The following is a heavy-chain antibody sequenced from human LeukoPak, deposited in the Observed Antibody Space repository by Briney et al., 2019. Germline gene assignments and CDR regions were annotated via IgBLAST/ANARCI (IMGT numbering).Heavy chain of an antibody. CDR3: AKDPGEYYYDSSGYSDY. CDR2: ISGSGGST. J-gene: IGHJ4*02. V-gene: IGHV3-23*01. D-gene: IGHD3-22*01. Sequence: PGGSLRLSCAASGFTFSSYAMHWVRQAPGKGLEWVSAISGSGGSTYYADSVKGRFTISRDNSKNTLYLQMNSLRAEDTAVYYCAKDPGEYYYDSSGYSDYWGQGTLVTVSS. CDR1: GFTFSSYA.